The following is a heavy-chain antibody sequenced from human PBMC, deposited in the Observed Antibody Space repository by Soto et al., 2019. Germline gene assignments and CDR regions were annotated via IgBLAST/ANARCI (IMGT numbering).Heavy chain of an antibody. CDR3: ARVRYCSGGSCYDAFDI. J-gene: IGHJ3*02. V-gene: IGHV4-30-4*01. CDR1: GGSISSGDYY. Sequence: PSETLSLTCTVSGGSISSGDYYWSWIRQPPGRGLEWIGYIYYSGSTYYNPSLKSRVTISVDTSKNQFSLKLSSVTAADTAVYYCARVRYCSGGSCYDAFDIWGQGTMVTVSS. CDR2: IYYSGST. D-gene: IGHD2-15*01.